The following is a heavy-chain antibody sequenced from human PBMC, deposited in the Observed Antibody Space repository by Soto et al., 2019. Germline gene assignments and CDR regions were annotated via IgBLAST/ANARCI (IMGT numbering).Heavy chain of an antibody. CDR3: ARQVLWYGEFSTPMDV. Sequence: PGESLKISCKGSGCSFTSYWIGWVRQMPGKGLKWMGIIYTGDSDTRYSPSYQGQVTISANKSISTAYMQWSNLKASDTAMYYCARQVLWYGEFSTPMDVWGQGTTVPGSS. V-gene: IGHV5-51*01. J-gene: IGHJ6*02. CDR1: GCSFTSYW. D-gene: IGHD3-10*01. CDR2: IYTGDSDT.